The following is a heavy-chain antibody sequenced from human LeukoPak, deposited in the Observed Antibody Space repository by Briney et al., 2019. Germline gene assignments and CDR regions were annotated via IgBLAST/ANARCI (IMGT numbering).Heavy chain of an antibody. Sequence: SETLSLTCAVSGGSISSSNWWSWVRQPPGKGLEWIGNIFYSGSTYYSPSLRSRVTISLDTSRNQFSLKLNSVTAADTAVYYCAKSNGYGLVDIWGQGTMVTVSS. V-gene: IGHV4-4*02. D-gene: IGHD3-10*01. CDR3: AKSNGYGLVDI. CDR1: GGSISSSNW. J-gene: IGHJ3*02. CDR2: IFYSGST.